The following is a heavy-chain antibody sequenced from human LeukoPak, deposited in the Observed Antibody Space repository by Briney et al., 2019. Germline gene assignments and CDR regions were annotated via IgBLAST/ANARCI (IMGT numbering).Heavy chain of an antibody. CDR2: ISSNGGST. J-gene: IGHJ5*02. CDR3: VKDSASYYYGSGSPWFDP. V-gene: IGHV3-64D*06. D-gene: IGHD3-10*01. Sequence: PGGSLRLSCSASGFTFSHFAMHWVRQAPGKGLEYVSGISSNGGSTYDADSVKGRFTISRDNSKNTLYIQMSSLRAEDTAVYYCVKDSASYYYGSGSPWFDPWGQETLVTVSS. CDR1: GFTFSHFA.